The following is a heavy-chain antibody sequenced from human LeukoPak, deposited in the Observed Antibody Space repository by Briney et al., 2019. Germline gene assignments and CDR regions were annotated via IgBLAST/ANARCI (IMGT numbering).Heavy chain of an antibody. J-gene: IGHJ4*02. D-gene: IGHD5-24*01. CDR2: THYSGST. Sequence: SETLSLTCTVSGGSIGTHYWSWIRQPPGKGLEWIGYTHYSGSTNYNPSLKSRVTISVDTSKNQFSLKLNSVTTADTAVYYCAKDAAYNPFDYWGQGTLVTVSS. CDR3: AKDAAYNPFDY. V-gene: IGHV4-59*11. CDR1: GGSIGTHY.